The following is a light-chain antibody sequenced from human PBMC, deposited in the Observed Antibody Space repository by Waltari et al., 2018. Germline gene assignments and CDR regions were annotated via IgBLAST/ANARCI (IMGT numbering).Light chain of an antibody. Sequence: DIVMTQSPDSLAVSLGERATINCKSSKSVLYSSNNKNYLAWYQQKPGQPPKLLIYWASTRESGVPDRFSGSGYGTDFTLTISSLQAEDVAVYYCQQYYSTPLTFGGGTKVEIK. CDR1: KSVLYSSNNKNY. J-gene: IGKJ4*01. V-gene: IGKV4-1*01. CDR3: QQYYSTPLT. CDR2: WAS.